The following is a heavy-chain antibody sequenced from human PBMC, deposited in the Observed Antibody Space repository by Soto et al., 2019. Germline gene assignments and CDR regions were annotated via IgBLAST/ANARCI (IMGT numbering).Heavy chain of an antibody. CDR2: MNPNSGNT. CDR1: GYTFTSYD. D-gene: IGHD4-17*01. CDR3: ARWGEDDYGDYYYYYYMDV. J-gene: IGHJ6*03. V-gene: IGHV1-8*01. Sequence: GASVKVSCKASGYTFTSYDINWVRQATGQGLEWMGWMNPNSGNTGYAQKFQGRVTMTRNTSISTAYMELSSLRSEDTAVYYCARWGEDDYGDYYYYYYMDVWGKGTTVTSP.